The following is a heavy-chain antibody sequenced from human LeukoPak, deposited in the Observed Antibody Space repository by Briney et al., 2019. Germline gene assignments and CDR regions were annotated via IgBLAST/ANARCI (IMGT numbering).Heavy chain of an antibody. CDR1: GFTVSSNY. J-gene: IGHJ4*02. CDR3: ARGELSTFDY. Sequence: GGSLRLSCASSGFTVSSNYMTWVRQAPGKGLEWVSVMYSGGSTYYADSVKGRFTISRDNSKNTLYLQMNSLKVEDTAVYYCARGELSTFDYWGQGTLVTISS. CDR2: MYSGGST. V-gene: IGHV3-53*01. D-gene: IGHD3-16*02.